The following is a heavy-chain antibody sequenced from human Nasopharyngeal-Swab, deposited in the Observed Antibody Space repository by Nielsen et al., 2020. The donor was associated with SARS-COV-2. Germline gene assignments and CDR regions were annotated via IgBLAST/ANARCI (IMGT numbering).Heavy chain of an antibody. V-gene: IGHV2-70*01. D-gene: IGHD5-18*01. CDR2: IDWDDDK. CDR1: GFSLSTSGMC. Sequence: SGPTLVKPTQTLTLTCTFSGFSLSTSGMCVSWIRQPTGKALEWLALIDWDDDKYYSTSLKTRLTISKDTSKNQVVLTMTNMDPVDTATYYCARMAAMDNYYYGMDVWGQGTTVTVSS. J-gene: IGHJ6*02. CDR3: ARMAAMDNYYYGMDV.